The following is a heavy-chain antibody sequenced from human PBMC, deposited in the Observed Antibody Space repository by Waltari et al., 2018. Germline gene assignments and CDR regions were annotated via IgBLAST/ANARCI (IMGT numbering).Heavy chain of an antibody. CDR2: ISSSSRYI. Sequence: EVQLVESGGGLVKPGGSLRLSCAASGFTFSSYSMNWVRQAPGKGLEWGSSISSSSRYIYYADSVKGRFTISRDNAKNSLYLQMNSLRAEDTAVYYCARSYSSGWYYFDYWGQGTLVTVSS. CDR1: GFTFSSYS. CDR3: ARSYSSGWYYFDY. V-gene: IGHV3-21*01. J-gene: IGHJ4*02. D-gene: IGHD6-19*01.